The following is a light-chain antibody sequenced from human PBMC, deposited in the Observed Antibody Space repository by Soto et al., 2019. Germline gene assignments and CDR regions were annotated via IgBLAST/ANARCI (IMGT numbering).Light chain of an antibody. CDR2: DAS. J-gene: IGKJ3*01. Sequence: DLQMTQSPPSLSASVGDRVTITCQASQDISNYLNWYQQKLGKAPKLLIYDASNLETGVPSRFSGSGSGTHFTFTITSLQPEDSATYYCQHFDNLPLSFGPGTKVHIK. CDR3: QHFDNLPLS. CDR1: QDISNY. V-gene: IGKV1-33*01.